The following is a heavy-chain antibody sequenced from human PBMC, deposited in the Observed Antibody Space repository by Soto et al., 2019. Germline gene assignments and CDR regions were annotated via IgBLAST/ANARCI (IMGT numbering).Heavy chain of an antibody. Sequence: QVQLVQSGAEVKKPGASVKVSCKASGYTFTSYHIDWVRQAPGQGLEWMGKISPSGDRTWYAQKYWGRVTMTRDTSTSTDYMELSSLRSEDTAVYYCARDGGNYGDDDHWGQGTLVTVSS. CDR1: GYTFTSYH. CDR2: ISPSGDRT. V-gene: IGHV1-46*01. D-gene: IGHD4-17*01. J-gene: IGHJ4*02. CDR3: ARDGGNYGDDDH.